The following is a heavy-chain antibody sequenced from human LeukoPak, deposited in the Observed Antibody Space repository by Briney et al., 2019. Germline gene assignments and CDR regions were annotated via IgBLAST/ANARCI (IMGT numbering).Heavy chain of an antibody. CDR3: ARRARGNWFDR. CDR2: ISSSSSYI. J-gene: IGHJ5*02. CDR1: GFTFSSYS. Sequence: GGSLRLSCAASGFTFSSYSMNWVRQAPGKGLEWVSSISSSSSYIYYADSVKGRFTISRDNAKNSLYLQMNSLRAEDTAVYYCARRARGNWFDRWGQGTLVTVSS. V-gene: IGHV3-21*01.